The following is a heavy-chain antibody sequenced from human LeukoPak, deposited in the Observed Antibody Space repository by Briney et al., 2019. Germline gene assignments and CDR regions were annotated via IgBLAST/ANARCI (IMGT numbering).Heavy chain of an antibody. V-gene: IGHV3-7*01. CDR2: IKTDGSET. CDR3: ARRAKATYVWGSYRPFDY. CDR1: GFSFSNYW. Sequence: GGSLRLSCAASGFSFSNYWMGWVRQAPGKGLACVANIKTDGSETYYADSVKGRFTISRDNAKNSLYLQMNSLRAEDTAVYYCARRAKATYVWGSYRPFDYWGQGTLVTVSS. D-gene: IGHD3-16*02. J-gene: IGHJ4*02.